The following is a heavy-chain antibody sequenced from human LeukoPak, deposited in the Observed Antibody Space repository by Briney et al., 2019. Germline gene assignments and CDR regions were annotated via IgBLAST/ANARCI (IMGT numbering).Heavy chain of an antibody. CDR3: ARAGGGLLWFGELLGLDPFDI. J-gene: IGHJ3*02. CDR1: GGSISSYY. V-gene: IGHV4-4*07. D-gene: IGHD3-10*01. CDR2: IYTSGST. Sequence: PSETLSLTCTVSGGSISSYYWSWIRQPAGKGLEWIGRIYTSGSTNYNPSLKSRVTMSVDTSKNQFSLKLSSVTAADTTVYYCARAGGGLLWFGELLGLDPFDIWGQGTMVTVSS.